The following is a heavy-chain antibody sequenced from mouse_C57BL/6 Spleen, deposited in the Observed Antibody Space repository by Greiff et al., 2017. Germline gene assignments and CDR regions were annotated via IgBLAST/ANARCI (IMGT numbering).Heavy chain of an antibody. V-gene: IGHV5-16*01. J-gene: IGHJ1*03. CDR3: ARGLLWYFDV. D-gene: IGHD2-3*01. CDR1: GFTFSDYY. Sequence: EVKLMESEGGLVQPGSSMKLSCTASGFTFSDYYMAWVRQVPEKGLEWVANITYDGSSPYYLASLQSRFIISRDTAKNILYLQMSSLKSEDTATYYCARGLLWYFDVWGTGTTVTVSS. CDR2: ITYDGSSP.